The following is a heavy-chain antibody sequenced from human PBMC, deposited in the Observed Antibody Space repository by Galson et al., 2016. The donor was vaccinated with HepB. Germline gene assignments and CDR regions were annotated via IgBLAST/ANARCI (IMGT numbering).Heavy chain of an antibody. CDR1: GYTFTGYY. Sequence: SVKVSCKASGYTFTGYYIHWIRQAPGQGLEWMGWIDPNGGGANYQPRFQGRVTMTRDISIITAYMELRRLTSDDTAVYHCAIGHGAETPGDAFDIWGRGTVVTVSS. CDR2: IDPNGGGA. V-gene: IGHV1-2*02. CDR3: AIGHGAETPGDAFDI. D-gene: IGHD3-10*01. J-gene: IGHJ3*02.